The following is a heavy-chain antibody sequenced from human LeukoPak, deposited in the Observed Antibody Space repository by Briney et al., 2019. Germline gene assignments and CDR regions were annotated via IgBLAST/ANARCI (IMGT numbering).Heavy chain of an antibody. Sequence: GGSLRLSCAASGFTFSSYWMSWVRQAPGKGLEWVANIKQDGSEKYYVDSVKGRFTISRDNAKNSLYLQMNSLRAEDTAVYYCAREGYSTLSMFDYWGQGTLVTVSS. CDR3: AREGYSTLSMFDY. CDR2: IKQDGSEK. J-gene: IGHJ4*02. V-gene: IGHV3-7*01. D-gene: IGHD6-6*01. CDR1: GFTFSSYW.